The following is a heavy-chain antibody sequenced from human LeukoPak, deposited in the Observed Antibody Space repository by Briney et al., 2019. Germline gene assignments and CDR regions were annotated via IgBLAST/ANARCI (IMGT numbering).Heavy chain of an antibody. CDR3: ARVRYGNYFDY. Sequence: GGSLRLSCAASGSTFTDSWMSWVRQPPGKGREWVVNIKPDGTEKYYVDSLKGRFTVSRDNAKNSLYLQMSSLRAEDTAVYYCARVRYGNYFDYWGQGTLVTVSS. V-gene: IGHV3-7*04. CDR1: GSTFTDSW. D-gene: IGHD3-16*02. J-gene: IGHJ4*02. CDR2: IKPDGTEK.